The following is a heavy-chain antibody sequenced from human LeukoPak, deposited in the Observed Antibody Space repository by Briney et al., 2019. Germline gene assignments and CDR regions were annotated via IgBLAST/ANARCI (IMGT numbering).Heavy chain of an antibody. D-gene: IGHD4-23*01. V-gene: IGHV3-23*01. Sequence: PGGSLRLSCAASGFTFSSYAMGWVRQAPGKGLEWVSALSGGGDNTYYAASVKGRFTISRDNSKNTLYLQMNSLRAEDTAVYYCAKDLTVAPPSLYYYYGMDVWGQGTTVTVSS. CDR3: AKDLTVAPPSLYYYYGMDV. CDR2: LSGGGDNT. J-gene: IGHJ6*02. CDR1: GFTFSSYA.